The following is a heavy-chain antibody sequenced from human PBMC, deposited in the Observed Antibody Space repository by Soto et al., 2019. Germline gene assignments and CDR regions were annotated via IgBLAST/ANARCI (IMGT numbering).Heavy chain of an antibody. CDR3: ARDLYYYGSGSRRTGYYGMDV. CDR2: ILHDGNNK. Sequence: PGGSLRLSCAASGFTFSNYILHWVRQAPGKGLEWVAMILHDGNNKYYADSVKGRFTISRDNSKSTLYLQVDSLRTEDTAVYYCARDLYYYGSGSRRTGYYGMDVWGQGTTVTVSS. V-gene: IGHV3-30-3*01. D-gene: IGHD3-10*01. CDR1: GFTFSNYI. J-gene: IGHJ6*02.